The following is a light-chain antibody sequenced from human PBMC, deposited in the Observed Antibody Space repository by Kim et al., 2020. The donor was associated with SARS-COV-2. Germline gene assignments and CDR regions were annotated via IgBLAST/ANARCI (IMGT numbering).Light chain of an antibody. J-gene: IGLJ1*01. Sequence: QSALTQPPSASGSIGQSVTISCTGTSSDVGDYNYVSWYQQHPGKAPKLMIYEVTKRPSGVPDRFSGSKSGNTASLTVSGLQAEDEADYYCSSYAGINSFCLGTGTICTV. CDR3: SSYAGINSFC. CDR1: SSDVGDYNY. V-gene: IGLV2-8*01. CDR2: EVT.